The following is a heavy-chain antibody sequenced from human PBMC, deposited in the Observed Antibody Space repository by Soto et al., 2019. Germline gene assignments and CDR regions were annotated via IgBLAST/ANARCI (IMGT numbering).Heavy chain of an antibody. Sequence: GASVKVSCKASGGTFSSYAISWVRQAPGQGLEWMGGIIPIFGTANYAQKFQGRVTITADESTSTAYMELSSLRAEDTAVYYCATVFRSSNFNYWGQGTLVTVSS. V-gene: IGHV1-69*13. D-gene: IGHD3-10*02. CDR3: ATVFRSSNFNY. J-gene: IGHJ4*02. CDR2: IIPIFGTA. CDR1: GGTFSSYA.